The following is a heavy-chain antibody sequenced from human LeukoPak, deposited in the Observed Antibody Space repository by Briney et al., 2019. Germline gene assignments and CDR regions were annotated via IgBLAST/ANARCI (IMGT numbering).Heavy chain of an antibody. CDR2: IYPGDSDT. CDR3: ARLSGSYWDYFDY. D-gene: IGHD1-26*01. CDR1: RYTFTSYW. Sequence: GESLKISCKGSRYTFTSYWIGWVRQMPGKGLEWMGIIYPGDSDTRYSPSFQGQATISADKSTSTAYLQWSSLKASDTAMYYCARLSGSYWDYFDYWGQGTLVTVPS. J-gene: IGHJ4*02. V-gene: IGHV5-51*01.